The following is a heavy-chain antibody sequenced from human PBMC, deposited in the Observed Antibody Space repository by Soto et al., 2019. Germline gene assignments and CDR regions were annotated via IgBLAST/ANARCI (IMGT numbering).Heavy chain of an antibody. D-gene: IGHD5-12*01. CDR1: GGSFSGYY. J-gene: IGHJ4*02. CDR3: ARARRGYSGYGDFDY. V-gene: IGHV4-34*01. Sequence: QVQLQQWGAGLLKPSETLSLTSAVYGGSFSGYYWSWIRQPPGKGLEWIGEINHSGSTNYNPSLKSRVTISVDTSKNQFSLKLSSVTAADTAVYYCARARRGYSGYGDFDYWGQGTLVTVSS. CDR2: INHSGST.